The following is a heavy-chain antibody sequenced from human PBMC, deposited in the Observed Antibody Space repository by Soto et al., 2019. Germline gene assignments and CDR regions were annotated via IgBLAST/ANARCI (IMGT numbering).Heavy chain of an antibody. Sequence: SETLSLTCTVSCDTISSYYWSWIRQPAGKGLEWIGRIYTSGSTNYNPSLKSRVTMSLDTSKNQFSLKLSSVTAADTAVYYCARARWAVADHWGQGTLVTVSS. CDR1: CDTISSYY. D-gene: IGHD6-19*01. CDR3: ARARWAVADH. V-gene: IGHV4-4*07. J-gene: IGHJ4*02. CDR2: IYTSGST.